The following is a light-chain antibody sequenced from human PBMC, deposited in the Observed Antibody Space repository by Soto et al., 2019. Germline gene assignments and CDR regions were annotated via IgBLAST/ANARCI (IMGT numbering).Light chain of an antibody. CDR2: DAS. CDR1: QGISSD. Sequence: AIQLTQSPSSLSASVGNRITITWRASQGISSDLAWYQQKPGKAPKLLIYDASSLESGVPSRFSGSGSGTDFTLTISSLQPKDFATYYCHHFNSYPQGLTFGGGTKVEIK. J-gene: IGKJ4*01. V-gene: IGKV1-13*02. CDR3: HHFNSYPQGLT.